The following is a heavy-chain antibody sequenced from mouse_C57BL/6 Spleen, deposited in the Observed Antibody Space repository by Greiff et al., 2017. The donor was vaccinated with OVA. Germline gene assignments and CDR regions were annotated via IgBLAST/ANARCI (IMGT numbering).Heavy chain of an antibody. Sequence: VQLQQSGAELARPGASVKLSCKASGYTFTSYGISWVKQRTGQGLEWIGEIYPRSGNTYYNEKFKGKATLTADKSSSTAYMELRSLTSEDSAVYFCARGKDDGYYNYCDYWGQGTTLTVSS. CDR2: IYPRSGNT. J-gene: IGHJ2*01. CDR1: GYTFTSYG. D-gene: IGHD2-3*01. V-gene: IGHV1-81*01. CDR3: ARGKDDGYYNYCDY.